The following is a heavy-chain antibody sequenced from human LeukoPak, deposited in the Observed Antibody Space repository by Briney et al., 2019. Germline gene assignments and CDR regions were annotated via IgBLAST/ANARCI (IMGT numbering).Heavy chain of an antibody. D-gene: IGHD2/OR15-2a*01. Sequence: PSETLSLTCTVCSGSISGFYWSWIRQPPGKGLEWIGFIYYRGNTKYNPSLESRVSISVDTSRNQFSLRLSSVTAADAAVYYCARYSNPSHHLEYWGQGTLVSVSS. CDR3: ARYSNPSHHLEY. V-gene: IGHV4-59*01. CDR1: SGSISGFY. CDR2: IYYRGNT. J-gene: IGHJ4*02.